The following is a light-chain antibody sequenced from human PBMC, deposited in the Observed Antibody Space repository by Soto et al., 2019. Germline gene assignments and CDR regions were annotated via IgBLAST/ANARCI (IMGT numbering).Light chain of an antibody. CDR1: ESVSDN. CDR2: DTF. J-gene: IGKJ2*01. Sequence: EIVMTQSPATLSVSPGERATLSCRASESVSDNLAWYHQKPGQAPRLLIYDTFNRATGVPARFSGSGSGTDFTLTISSLEPEDFAVYYCQHRTSRYTFGQGTKVDI. V-gene: IGKV3-11*01. CDR3: QHRTSRYT.